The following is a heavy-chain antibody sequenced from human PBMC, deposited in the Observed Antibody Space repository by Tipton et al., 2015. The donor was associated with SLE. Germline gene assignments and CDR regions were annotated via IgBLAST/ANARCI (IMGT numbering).Heavy chain of an antibody. D-gene: IGHD2-2*01. CDR3: ARGGTPRVSPAASFDY. V-gene: IGHV4-34*01. CDR1: GGSFSGYY. Sequence: TLSLTCAVYGGSFSGYYWSWIRQPPGKGLEWIGEINHSGSTNYNPSLKSRVTISVDPSKDQFSLRLSFVTAADTAVYYCARGGTPRVSPAASFDYWGQGTLVSASS. J-gene: IGHJ4*02. CDR2: INHSGST.